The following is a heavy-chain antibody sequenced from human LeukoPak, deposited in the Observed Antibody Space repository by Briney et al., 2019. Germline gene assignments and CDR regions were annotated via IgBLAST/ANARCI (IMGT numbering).Heavy chain of an antibody. V-gene: IGHV3-48*01. CDR1: GFTCSDYS. CDR3: ARGVPKTGYYYYYMDV. CDR2: ISSSGFTL. Sequence: GGSLRLSCVASGFTCSDYSMNWVRQAPGKGLEWVSYISSSGFTLNYTDSVKGRFTISRDNAKNSLYLQMNSLRAEDTAVYYCARGVPKTGYYYYYMDVWGKGTTVTVSS. D-gene: IGHD3-9*01. J-gene: IGHJ6*03.